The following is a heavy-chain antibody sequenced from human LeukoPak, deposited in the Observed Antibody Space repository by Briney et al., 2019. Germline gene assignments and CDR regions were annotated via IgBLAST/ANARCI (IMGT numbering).Heavy chain of an antibody. CDR3: ARSRGDNWNYAFYYYGMDV. J-gene: IGHJ6*02. CDR1: GGTFSSYA. V-gene: IGHV1-69*13. CDR2: IIPIFGTA. D-gene: IGHD1-7*01. Sequence: ASVKVSCKASGGTFSSYAISWVRQAPGQGLEWMGGIIPIFGTANYAQKFQGRVTITADESTSTAYMELSSLRSEDTAVYYCARSRGDNWNYAFYYYGMDVWGQGTTVTVSS.